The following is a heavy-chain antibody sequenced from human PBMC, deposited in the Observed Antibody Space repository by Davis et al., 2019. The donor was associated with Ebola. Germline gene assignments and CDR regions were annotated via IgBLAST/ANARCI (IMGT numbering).Heavy chain of an antibody. CDR2: IRSKSYGGKP. Sequence: GESLKISCGVSGFIFADYSINWVRQAPGKGLEWVGFIRSKSYGGKPAYAASVKGRFTISRDDFNNIAYLQLDSLKTEDTAVYYCSRDLKQRPPSYYDGMDVWGQGTTVTVSS. J-gene: IGHJ6*02. D-gene: IGHD6-6*01. CDR1: GFIFADYS. V-gene: IGHV3-49*04. CDR3: SRDLKQRPPSYYDGMDV.